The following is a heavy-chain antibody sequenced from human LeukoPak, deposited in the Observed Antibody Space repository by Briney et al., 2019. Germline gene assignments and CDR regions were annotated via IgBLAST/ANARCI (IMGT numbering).Heavy chain of an antibody. CDR3: ARFTVTTHAFDI. CDR1: GFTFSSYA. D-gene: IGHD4-17*01. V-gene: IGHV3-64*01. Sequence: PGGSLRLSCAASGFTFSSYAMHWVRQAPGKGLEYVSAISSNGGSTYYANSVKGRFTISRDNSKNTLYLQMGSLRAEDMAVYYCARFTVTTHAFDIWGQGTMVTVSS. CDR2: ISSNGGST. J-gene: IGHJ3*02.